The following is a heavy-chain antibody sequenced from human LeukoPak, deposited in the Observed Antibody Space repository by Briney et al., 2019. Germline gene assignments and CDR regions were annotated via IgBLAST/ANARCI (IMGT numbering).Heavy chain of an antibody. CDR1: GGSISSGGHY. CDR3: ARLQLPSYYMDV. CDR2: IYYSGST. V-gene: IGHV4-31*03. Sequence: PLQTLSLTCTVSGGSISSGGHYWSWIRQHPGKGLEWIGYIYYSGSTYYNPSLKSRVTISVDTSKNQFSLKLSSVTAADTAVYYCARLQLPSYYMDVWGKGTTVTVSS. D-gene: IGHD5-24*01. J-gene: IGHJ6*03.